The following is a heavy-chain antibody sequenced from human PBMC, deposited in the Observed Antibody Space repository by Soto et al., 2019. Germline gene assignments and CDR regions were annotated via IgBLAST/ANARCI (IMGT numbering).Heavy chain of an antibody. V-gene: IGHV4-59*01. CDR2: VYNSGST. Sequence: ETLSLTCTVSGGSISSNYWTWIRQPPGKGLEWIGYVYNSGSTNYNPSLKSRVTISEDTSKSQFSLKVNSMTAADTAVYYCARYRREAVAGYTLDNWGQGILVTVS. CDR1: GGSISSNY. CDR3: ARYRREAVAGYTLDN. J-gene: IGHJ4*02. D-gene: IGHD6-13*01.